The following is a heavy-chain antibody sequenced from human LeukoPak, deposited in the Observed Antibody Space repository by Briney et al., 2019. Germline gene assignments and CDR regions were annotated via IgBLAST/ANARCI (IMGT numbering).Heavy chain of an antibody. V-gene: IGHV3-30-3*01. J-gene: IGHJ4*02. CDR2: ISYDGSNK. Sequence: GGSLRLSCAVSGFTFSSYAMHWVRQAPGKGLEWVAVISYDGSNKYYADSVKGRFTISRDNSKNTLYLQMNSLRAEDTAVYYCARDSPLGYSFDYWGQGTLVTVSS. CDR1: GFTFSSYA. CDR3: ARDSPLGYSFDY. D-gene: IGHD5-18*01.